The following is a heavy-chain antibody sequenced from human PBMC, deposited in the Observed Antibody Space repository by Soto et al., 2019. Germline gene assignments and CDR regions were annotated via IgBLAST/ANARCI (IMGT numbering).Heavy chain of an antibody. CDR2: IKHDGSET. J-gene: IGHJ4*02. CDR3: ARGGSWGPDF. V-gene: IGHV3-7*01. CDR1: GFTFSDFW. Sequence: EVQVVESGGDLVQPGGSLRLSCVVSGFTFSDFWMSWVRQAPGKGLDWVANIKHDGSETYYVGSVEGRVTISRDNTKDSLYLQMNSLRAEDTAVYYCARGGSWGPDFWGQGTLVTVSS. D-gene: IGHD2-15*01.